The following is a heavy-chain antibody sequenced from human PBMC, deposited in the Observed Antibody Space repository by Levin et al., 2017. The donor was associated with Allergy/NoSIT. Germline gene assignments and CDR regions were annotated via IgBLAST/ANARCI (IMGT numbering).Heavy chain of an antibody. J-gene: IGHJ6*02. CDR1: GFTFEYYN. CDR3: VKDKFSIPDREYYYGMDV. V-gene: IGHV3-43*01. Sequence: GESLKISCAASGFTFEYYNMHWVRQAPGKGLEWVALINWDGSNTYYADSVKGRFTVSRDNSKNFLYLQMNSLRAEDTALYYCVKDKFSIPDREYYYGMDVWGQGTTVTVS. CDR2: INWDGSNT. D-gene: IGHD2-21*01.